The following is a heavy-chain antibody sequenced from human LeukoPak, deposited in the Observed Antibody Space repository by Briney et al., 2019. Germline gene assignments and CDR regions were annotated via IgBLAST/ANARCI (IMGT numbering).Heavy chain of an antibody. Sequence: GSLRPSCAAPGFTFSSYWMHWVREAPGKGLLWVSRINSDGSSTSYADSVKGRFTISRDNAKNTLYLQMNSLRAEDTAVYYCARRMATIDGYYYYMDVWGKGTTVTVSS. CDR3: ARRMATIDGYYYYMDV. D-gene: IGHD5-24*01. CDR2: INSDGSST. CDR1: GFTFSSYW. V-gene: IGHV3-74*01. J-gene: IGHJ6*03.